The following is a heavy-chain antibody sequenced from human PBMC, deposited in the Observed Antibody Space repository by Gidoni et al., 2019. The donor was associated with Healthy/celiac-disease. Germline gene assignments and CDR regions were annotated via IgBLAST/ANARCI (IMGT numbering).Heavy chain of an antibody. Sequence: EVQLVESGGGLVQPGGSLTLSCAASGFTFRGSAMHWVRQASGKGLEWVGRIRSKANSYATAYAASVKGRFTISRDDSKNTAYLQMNSLKTEDTAVYYCTRHSNGDYENYYYGMDVWGQGTTVTVSS. CDR2: IRSKANSYAT. CDR1: GFTFRGSA. D-gene: IGHD4-17*01. J-gene: IGHJ6*02. CDR3: TRHSNGDYENYYYGMDV. V-gene: IGHV3-73*02.